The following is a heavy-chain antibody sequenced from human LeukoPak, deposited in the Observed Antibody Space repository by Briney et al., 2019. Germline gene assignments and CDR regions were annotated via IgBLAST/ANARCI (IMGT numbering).Heavy chain of an antibody. J-gene: IGHJ6*02. D-gene: IGHD2-2*02. CDR2: INTNTGNP. V-gene: IGHV7-4-1*02. Sequence: ASVKVSCKASGYTFTSYAMNWVRQAPGQGLEWVGCINTNTGNPTYAQGFTGRFVFSLDTSVSTAYLQISSLKAEDTAVYYCARQGVVPAAISYYYYGMDVWGQGTTVTVSS. CDR1: GYTFTSYA. CDR3: ARQGVVPAAISYYYYGMDV.